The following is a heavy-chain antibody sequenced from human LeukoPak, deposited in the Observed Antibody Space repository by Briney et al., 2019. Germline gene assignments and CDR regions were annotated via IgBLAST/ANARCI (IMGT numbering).Heavy chain of an antibody. CDR3: ARHRYDFWSGSPPYYFDY. J-gene: IGHJ4*02. D-gene: IGHD3-3*01. CDR2: IYYSGST. Sequence: TSETLSLTCTVSGGSISSSSYYWGWIRQPPGKGLEWIGSIYYSGSTYYNPSLKSRVTISVDTSKNQFSLKLSSVTAADTAVYYCARHRYDFWSGSPPYYFDYWGQGTLVTVSS. CDR1: GGSISSSSYY. V-gene: IGHV4-39*01.